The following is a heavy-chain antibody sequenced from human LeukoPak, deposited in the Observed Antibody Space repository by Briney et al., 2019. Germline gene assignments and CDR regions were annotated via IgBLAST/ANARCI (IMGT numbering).Heavy chain of an antibody. J-gene: IGHJ3*02. V-gene: IGHV3-23*01. CDR3: AKDPNGDYIGAFDM. CDR1: GFTFSRYW. Sequence: PGGSLRLSCAASGFTFSRYWMHWVRQAPGKGLEWVSSISGSGDRTMYADSVKGRFTISRDNFKNTLYLQMNSLRAEDTAVYHCAKDPNGDYIGAFDMWGQGTMVTVSS. D-gene: IGHD4-17*01. CDR2: ISGSGDRT.